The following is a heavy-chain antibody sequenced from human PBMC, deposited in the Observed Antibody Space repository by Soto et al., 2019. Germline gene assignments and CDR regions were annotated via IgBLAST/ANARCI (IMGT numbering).Heavy chain of an antibody. CDR2: IIPRFGTT. D-gene: IGHD1-1*01. Sequence: QVQLVQSGAEVKKPGSSVRVSCKASGDTFSRYTVNWVRQAPRQGLEWMGGIIPRFGTTNYAPTLQGRVTIPADESTNPGYMEWSSLRSEDTALYFCARGRGLYNSGRSQLDYWGQETLLTSSS. CDR3: ARGRGLYNSGRSQLDY. J-gene: IGHJ4*02. CDR1: GDTFSRYT. V-gene: IGHV1-69*01.